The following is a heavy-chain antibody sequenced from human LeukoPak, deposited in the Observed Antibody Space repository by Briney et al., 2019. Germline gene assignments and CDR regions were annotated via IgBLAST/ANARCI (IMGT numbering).Heavy chain of an antibody. CDR1: GGSFSGCY. CDR3: ARGSKVTHV. D-gene: IGHD2-21*02. J-gene: IGHJ6*02. Sequence: KTSETLSLTCAVYGGSFSGCYWSWIRQPPGKGLEWIGEINHSGSTNYNPSLKSRVTISVDTSKNQFSLKLSSVTAADTAVYYCARGSKVTHVWGQGTTVTVSS. V-gene: IGHV4-34*01. CDR2: INHSGST.